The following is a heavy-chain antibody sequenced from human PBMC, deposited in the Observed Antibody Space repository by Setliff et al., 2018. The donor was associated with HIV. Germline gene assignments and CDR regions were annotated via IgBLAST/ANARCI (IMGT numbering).Heavy chain of an antibody. J-gene: IGHJ3*02. D-gene: IGHD3-22*01. CDR1: GFTFSNYG. CDR3: ARCYYDSSGPTDAFDI. Sequence: PGGSLRLSCAAFGFTFSNYGMHWVRQAPGKGLEWVAFLRFDGSNKSYGDSVKGRFTISRDNSKNTLYVQMNSLRAEDTAVYYCARCYYDSSGPTDAFDIWGQGTVVTVSS. CDR2: LRFDGSNK. V-gene: IGHV3-30*02.